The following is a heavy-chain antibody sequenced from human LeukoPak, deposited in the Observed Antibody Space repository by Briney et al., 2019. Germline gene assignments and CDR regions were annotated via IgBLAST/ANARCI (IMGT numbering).Heavy chain of an antibody. D-gene: IGHD1-26*01. CDR1: GFTVSSSY. Sequence: GGSLRLSCAASGFTVSSSYMSWVRQAPGKGLEWVSLIYSGGSTYYADSVKGRFTISRENSKNTVYLQMNSLRAEDTAVYYCARDSDRLDWGQGTLVTVSS. J-gene: IGHJ4*02. V-gene: IGHV3-53*01. CDR2: IYSGGST. CDR3: ARDSDRLD.